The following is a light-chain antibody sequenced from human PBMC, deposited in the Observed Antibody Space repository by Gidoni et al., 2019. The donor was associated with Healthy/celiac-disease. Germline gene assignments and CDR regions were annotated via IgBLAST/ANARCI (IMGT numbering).Light chain of an antibody. Sequence: QSVLPQPPSVSGAPGQRVIISCTGSSSNIGAGSDVHWYQQLPGTAPKLLIYGNSNRPSGVPDRFSGSKSGTSASLAITGLQAEDEADYYCQSYDSSLSASVVFGGGTKL. CDR1: SSNIGAGSD. CDR3: QSYDSSLSASVV. J-gene: IGLJ2*01. V-gene: IGLV1-40*01. CDR2: GNS.